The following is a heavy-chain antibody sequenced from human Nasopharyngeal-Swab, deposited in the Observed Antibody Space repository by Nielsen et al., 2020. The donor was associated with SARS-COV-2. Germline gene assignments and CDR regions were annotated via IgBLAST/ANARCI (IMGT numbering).Heavy chain of an antibody. D-gene: IGHD3-10*01. CDR3: ARDPSTITMVRGVIPHGAFDI. CDR2: INHSGST. CDR1: GGPFSGYQ. Sequence: SETLSLTCAVYGGPFSGYQWSWIRQPPGKGLEWIGEINHSGSTNYNPSLKSRVNISVDTSKNQFSLKLSSVTAADTAVYYCARDPSTITMVRGVIPHGAFDIWGQGTMVIVSS. V-gene: IGHV4-34*01. J-gene: IGHJ3*02.